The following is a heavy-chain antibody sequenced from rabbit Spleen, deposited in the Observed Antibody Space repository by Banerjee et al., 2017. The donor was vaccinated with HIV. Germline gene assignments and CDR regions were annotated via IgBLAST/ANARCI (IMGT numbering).Heavy chain of an antibody. Sequence: QSLEESGGDLVKPGASLTLTCTASGFDLSGYYCMSWVRQAPGKGLEWIACIYGGSSGSTYYASWAKGRFAISKTSSTTVTLQMTSLTAADTATYFCARDAGTSFSTYGMDLWGPGTLVTVS. D-gene: IGHD8-1*01. CDR2: IYGGSSGST. CDR3: ARDAGTSFSTYGMDL. CDR1: GFDLSGYYC. V-gene: IGHV1S40*01. J-gene: IGHJ6*01.